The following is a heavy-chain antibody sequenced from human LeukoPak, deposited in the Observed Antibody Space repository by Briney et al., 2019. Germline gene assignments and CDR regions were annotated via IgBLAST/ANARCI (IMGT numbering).Heavy chain of an antibody. CDR3: TSYTSGWN. D-gene: IGHD6-19*01. V-gene: IGHV3-74*01. CDR2: INSDGSTT. Sequence: GGSLRLACAASELTFNSNWMHWVRQAPGKGLVWVSRINSDGSTTNYADSVKGRFTISRDNAKNTLYLQMNSLRAEDTAVYYCTSYTSGWNWGQRTLVTASS. CDR1: ELTFNSNW. J-gene: IGHJ4*02.